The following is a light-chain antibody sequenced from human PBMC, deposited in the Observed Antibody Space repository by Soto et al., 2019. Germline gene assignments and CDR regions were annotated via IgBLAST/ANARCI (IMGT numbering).Light chain of an antibody. CDR1: QSISSW. V-gene: IGKV1-5*03. CDR2: KAS. CDR3: QRYNSYSGT. J-gene: IGKJ1*01. Sequence: DIQMTQTPSTLSASVGDRVTITCRASQSISSWLAWYQQKPGKVPKLLIYKASNLESGVPSRFSGSGSGTEFTLTISSLQPDDFATYYCQRYNSYSGTFGQGTKVEIK.